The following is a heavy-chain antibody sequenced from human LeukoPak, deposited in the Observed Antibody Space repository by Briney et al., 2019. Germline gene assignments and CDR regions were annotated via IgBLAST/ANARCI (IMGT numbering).Heavy chain of an antibody. CDR2: IYTGGGT. CDR1: GFSVRTNF. CDR3: ARDQDVVVVAASGGIGYFDY. D-gene: IGHD2-15*01. V-gene: IGHV3-53*05. J-gene: IGHJ4*02. Sequence: GGSLRLSCAVSGFSVRTNFMSWVRQAPGKRLEWVSVIYTGGGTDHADSVKGRFTISRDNSRNTLYLQMNSLRAEDTAVYYCARDQDVVVVAASGGIGYFDYWGQGTLVTVSS.